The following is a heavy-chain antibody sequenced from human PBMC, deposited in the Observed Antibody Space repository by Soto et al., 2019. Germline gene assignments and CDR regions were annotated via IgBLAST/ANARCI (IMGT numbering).Heavy chain of an antibody. V-gene: IGHV1-46*01. D-gene: IGHD3-16*01. CDR2: INPSGGRS. J-gene: IGHJ5*02. Sequence: ASLKVSCKASGYTFTSYYMHWLRQAPGQALEWMGLINPSGGRSSYAQKFQGRVTMTRDTSTSTVYMELRSLRSEDRAVYYCARALRWSDDYVWVVSGLEPWGQGTLVTVSS. CDR1: GYTFTSYY. CDR3: ARALRWSDDYVWVVSGLEP.